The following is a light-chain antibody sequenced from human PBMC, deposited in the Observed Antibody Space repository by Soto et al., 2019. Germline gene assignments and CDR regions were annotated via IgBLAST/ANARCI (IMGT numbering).Light chain of an antibody. V-gene: IGKV3-15*01. CDR2: GAY. CDR3: HQYDDWPPYT. Sequence: EIAMTQSPATLSLSPGERATVSCRASQSVGNNLAWYQQKSGQAPRLLIYGAYTRAAGVPARFSGTGSGTEFTLTISSLQSEDFAVSYCHQYDDWPPYTFGQGTKLEFK. CDR1: QSVGNN. J-gene: IGKJ2*01.